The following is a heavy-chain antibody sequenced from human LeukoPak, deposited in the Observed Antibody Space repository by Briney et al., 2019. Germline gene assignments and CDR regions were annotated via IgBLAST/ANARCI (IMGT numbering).Heavy chain of an antibody. CDR2: INPNSGGT. D-gene: IGHD3-10*01. J-gene: IGHJ5*02. CDR1: GYTFTGYY. CDR3: ARGEPRYYGSGSYYSRWFDP. V-gene: IGHV1-2*02. Sequence: ASVKVSCKASGYTFTGYYMHWVRQAPGQGLEWMGWINPNSGGTNYAQKFQGRVTMTRDTSISTAYMELSRLRSDDTAVYYCARGEPRYYGSGSYYSRWFDPWGQGTLVTVSS.